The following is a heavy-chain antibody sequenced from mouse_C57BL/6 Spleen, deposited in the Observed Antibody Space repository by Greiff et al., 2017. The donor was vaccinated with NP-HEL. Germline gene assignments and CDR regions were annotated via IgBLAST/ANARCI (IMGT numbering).Heavy chain of an antibody. J-gene: IGHJ1*03. Sequence: EVKLVESGGGLVKPGGSLKLSCAASGFTFSDYGMHWVRQAPEKGLEWVAYISRGSSAIYYADKVKGRFTISRDNAQNTLFLQMTSLRSEDTAMYYCERAFFPGVWGTGTTVTVSS. V-gene: IGHV5-17*01. CDR2: ISRGSSAI. CDR1: GFTFSDYG. CDR3: ERAFFPGV.